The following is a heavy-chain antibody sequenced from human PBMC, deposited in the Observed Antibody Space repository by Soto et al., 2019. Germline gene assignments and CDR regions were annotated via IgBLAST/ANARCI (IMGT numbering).Heavy chain of an antibody. V-gene: IGHV4-61*08. CDR1: GGSISSGGYS. J-gene: IGHJ4*02. CDR3: ARDHPHSYGVYYFDY. Sequence: SETLSLTCAVSGGSISSGGYSWSWIRQSPGKGLEWIGYIYSSGSTHYNPSLQNRVTISIDTSKNQVSLKVNSVTAADTAVYYCARDHPHSYGVYYFDYWGQGTPVTVSS. D-gene: IGHD5-18*01. CDR2: IYSSGST.